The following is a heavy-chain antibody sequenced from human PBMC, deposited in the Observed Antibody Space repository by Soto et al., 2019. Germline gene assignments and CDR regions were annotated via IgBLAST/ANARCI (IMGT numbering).Heavy chain of an antibody. D-gene: IGHD3-10*01. CDR1: GFAFSSYS. CDR3: ARDSTRNRYGSGTPCWFDP. CDR2: ISSSSSTI. J-gene: IGHJ5*02. V-gene: IGHV3-48*02. Sequence: GGSLRLSCAASGFAFSSYSMNWVRQAPGKGLGWVSYISSSSSTIYYADSVKGRFTISRDNAKNSLYLQLNSLRDEDTAVYYCARDSTRNRYGSGTPCWFDPWGQGTLVTVSS.